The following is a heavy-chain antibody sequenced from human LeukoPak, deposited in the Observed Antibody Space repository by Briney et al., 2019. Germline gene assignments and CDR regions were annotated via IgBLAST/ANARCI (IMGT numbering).Heavy chain of an antibody. D-gene: IGHD6-19*01. CDR2: MRYDGSNT. V-gene: IGHV3-30*02. J-gene: IGHJ4*02. Sequence: AGGSLRLSCAASGFTFSNYGMHWVRQAPGKGLEWLAFMRYDGSNTHYADSVKGRFTISRDNSKNTVSLQMNSLRAEDTAVYYCAGDKTTGGWYEFDYWGQGTLVTVSS. CDR3: AGDKTTGGWYEFDY. CDR1: GFTFSNYG.